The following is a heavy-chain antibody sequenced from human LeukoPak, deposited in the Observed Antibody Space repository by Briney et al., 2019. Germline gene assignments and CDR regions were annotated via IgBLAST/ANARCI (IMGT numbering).Heavy chain of an antibody. Sequence: GGSLRLSCAASGFTFSSYWMSWVRQAPGKGLEWVANIKQDGSEKYYVDSVKDRFTISRDNAKNSLYLQMNSLRAEDTAVYYCARDQVTMVRGVITGHYYYYGMDVWGQGTTVTVSS. CDR3: ARDQVTMVRGVITGHYYYYGMDV. D-gene: IGHD3-10*01. CDR1: GFTFSSYW. J-gene: IGHJ6*02. CDR2: IKQDGSEK. V-gene: IGHV3-7*01.